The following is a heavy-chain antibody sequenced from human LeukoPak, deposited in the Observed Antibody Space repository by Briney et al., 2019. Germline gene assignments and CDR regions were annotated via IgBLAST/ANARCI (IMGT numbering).Heavy chain of an antibody. D-gene: IGHD3-10*01. Sequence: SETLSLTCAVYGGTFSGYYWSWIRQPPGKGLEWIGEINHSGSTNYNPSLKSRVTISVDTSKNQFSLKLSSVTAADTAVYYCARHRRDYYGSGRMYYFDYWGQGTLVTVSS. CDR3: ARHRRDYYGSGRMYYFDY. V-gene: IGHV4-34*01. CDR1: GGTFSGYY. CDR2: INHSGST. J-gene: IGHJ4*02.